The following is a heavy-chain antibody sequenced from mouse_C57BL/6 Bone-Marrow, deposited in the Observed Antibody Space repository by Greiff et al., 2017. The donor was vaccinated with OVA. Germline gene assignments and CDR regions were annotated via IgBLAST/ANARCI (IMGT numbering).Heavy chain of an antibody. CDR3: ASCGDDEAWFAY. J-gene: IGHJ3*01. D-gene: IGHD2-12*01. V-gene: IGHV1-55*01. CDR1: GYTFTSYW. Sequence: QVQLQQPGAELVKPGASVKMSCKASGYTFTSYWITWVKQRPGQGLERIGDIYPGSGSTNYNEKFKSKATLTVDTSSSTAYMQLSSLTSEDSAVYYCASCGDDEAWFAYWGQGTLVTVSA. CDR2: IYPGSGST.